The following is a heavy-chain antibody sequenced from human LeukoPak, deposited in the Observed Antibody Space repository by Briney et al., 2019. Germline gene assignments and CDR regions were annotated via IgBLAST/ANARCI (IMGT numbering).Heavy chain of an antibody. D-gene: IGHD6-13*01. CDR1: GGTFSSYT. CDR2: IIPILGIA. V-gene: IGHV1-69*02. J-gene: IGHJ5*02. CDR3: ARSEYSSSWHWFDP. Sequence: SVKVSCKASGGTFSSYTISWVRQAPGQGLEWMGRIIPILGIANYAQKFQGRVTITADKSTSTAYMGLSSLRSEDTAVYYCARSEYSSSWHWFDPWGQGTLVTVSS.